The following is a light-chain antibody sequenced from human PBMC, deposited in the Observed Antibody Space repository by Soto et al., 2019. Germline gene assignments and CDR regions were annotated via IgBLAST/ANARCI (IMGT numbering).Light chain of an antibody. J-gene: IGKJ1*01. V-gene: IGKV3-15*01. CDR1: QSVSSN. Sequence: EIVMTQSPATLSVSPGERATLSCRASQSVSSNLAWYQQKPGQAPRLLIYGASTRATGIPARFSGSGSGTEFTLTISSLQSEDFAVYYCQQYNKRGTFGQGTKVDIK. CDR3: QQYNKRGT. CDR2: GAS.